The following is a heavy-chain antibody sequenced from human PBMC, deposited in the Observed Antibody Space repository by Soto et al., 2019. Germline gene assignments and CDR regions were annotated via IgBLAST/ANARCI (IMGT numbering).Heavy chain of an antibody. Sequence: QVQLVQSGAEVKKPGASVKVSCKASGYTFTSYGISWVRQAPGQGLEWMGWISAHNGNTKYAQKAQGRVTMTTDTTTRTTYMDQRSLRPGDTAVDYCAGDLAAGMIDYWGQGTLVTVSS. CDR2: ISAHNGNT. CDR1: GYTFTSYG. CDR3: AGDLAAGMIDY. J-gene: IGHJ4*02. V-gene: IGHV1-18*01. D-gene: IGHD6-13*01.